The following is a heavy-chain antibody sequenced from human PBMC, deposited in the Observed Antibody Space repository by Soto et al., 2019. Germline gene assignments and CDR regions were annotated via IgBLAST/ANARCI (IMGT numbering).Heavy chain of an antibody. V-gene: IGHV1-2*02. CDR2: INPNSGDT. CDR1: GYTFTGYY. D-gene: IGHD5-18*01. CDR3: TRAGRGYSYGYPLFDY. J-gene: IGHJ4*02. Sequence: ASVKVSCKASGYTFTGYYMHWVRQAPGQGLEWMGWINPNSGDTNYAQKFQGRVTMTRDTSISTAYMELSRLRSDDTAVYYCTRAGRGYSYGYPLFDYWGQGALVTVSS.